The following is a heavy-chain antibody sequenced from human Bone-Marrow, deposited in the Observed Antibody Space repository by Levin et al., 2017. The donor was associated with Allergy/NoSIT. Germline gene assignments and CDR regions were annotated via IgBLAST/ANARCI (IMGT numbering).Heavy chain of an antibody. CDR3: ARDPAVPRDGYFDL. CDR1: GFAFTDYY. J-gene: IGHJ2*01. D-gene: IGHD4-17*01. CDR2: INPNNGAT. Sequence: ASVKVSCKASGFAFTDYYMHWVRQAPGQGLEWRGWINPNNGATKYALKVQDRVTMTRDTSISTAYMEFRRLRSDDTAVFYCARDPAVPRDGYFDLWGRGTLVSVSS. V-gene: IGHV1-2*02.